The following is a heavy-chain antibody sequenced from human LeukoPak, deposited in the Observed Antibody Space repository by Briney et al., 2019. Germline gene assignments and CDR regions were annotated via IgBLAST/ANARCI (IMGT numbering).Heavy chain of an antibody. V-gene: IGHV3-23*01. J-gene: IGHJ4*02. CDR2: ISGSGGST. CDR1: GLTFSSYA. CDR3: ARGRFSFDY. D-gene: IGHD3-3*01. Sequence: GGSLRLSCAASGLTFSSYAMSWVRQAPGKGLEWVSAISGSGGSTYYADSVKGRFTTSRDNSKNTLYLQMNSLRAEDTAVYYCARGRFSFDYWGQGTLVTVSS.